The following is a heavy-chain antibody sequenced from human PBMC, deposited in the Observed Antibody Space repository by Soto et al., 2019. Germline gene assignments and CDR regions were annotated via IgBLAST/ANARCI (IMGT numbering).Heavy chain of an antibody. D-gene: IGHD2-2*01. V-gene: IGHV3-30-3*01. CDR1: GFTFSSYA. CDR3: ARGPPACSSTSCYPPSGP. J-gene: IGHJ5*02. Sequence: GGSLRLSCAASGFTFSSYAMHWVRQSPGKGLEWVAVISYDGSNKYYADSVKGRFTISRDNSKNTLYLQMNSLRAEDTAVYYCARGPPACSSTSCYPPSGPWGQGTLVTVSS. CDR2: ISYDGSNK.